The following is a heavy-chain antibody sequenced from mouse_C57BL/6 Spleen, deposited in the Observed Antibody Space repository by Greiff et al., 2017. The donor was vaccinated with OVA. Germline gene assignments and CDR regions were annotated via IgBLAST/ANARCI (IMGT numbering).Heavy chain of an antibody. CDR2: SRNKANDYTT. CDR3: ARDEGSLDY. Sequence: EVHLVESGGGLVQSGRSLRLSCATSGFTFSDFYMEWVRQAPGKGLEWIAASRNKANDYTTEYSASVKGRFIVSRDTSQSILYLQMNALRAEDTAIYYCARDEGSLDYWGQGTSVTVSS. V-gene: IGHV7-1*01. J-gene: IGHJ4*01. CDR1: GFTFSDFY. D-gene: IGHD3-3*01.